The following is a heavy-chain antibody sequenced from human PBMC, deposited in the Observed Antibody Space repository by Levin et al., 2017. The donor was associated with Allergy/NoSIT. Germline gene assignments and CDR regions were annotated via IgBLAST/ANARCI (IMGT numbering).Heavy chain of an antibody. Sequence: GGSLRLSCAASGFTFSSYGMHWVRQAPGKGLEWVAVIWYDGSNKYYADSVKGRFTISRDNSKNTLYLQMNSLRAEDTAVYYCARVGVPYDFGWFDPWGQGTLVTVSS. CDR2: IWYDGSNK. CDR1: GFTFSSYG. D-gene: IGHD3-3*01. J-gene: IGHJ5*02. CDR3: ARVGVPYDFGWFDP. V-gene: IGHV3-33*01.